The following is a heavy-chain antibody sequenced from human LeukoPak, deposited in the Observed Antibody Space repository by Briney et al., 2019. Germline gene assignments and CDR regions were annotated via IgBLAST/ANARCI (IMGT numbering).Heavy chain of an antibody. V-gene: IGHV3-30*18. CDR1: GFTFSSYG. CDR3: AKRTTVIAVAGPGSATGMDV. J-gene: IGHJ6*02. CDR2: ISYDGSNK. D-gene: IGHD6-19*01. Sequence: PGRSLRLSCAASGFTFSSYGMHWVRQAPGKGLEWVAVISYDGSNKYYADSVKGRFTISRDNSKNTLYLQMNSLRAEDTAVYYCAKRTTVIAVAGPGSATGMDVWGQGTTVTVSS.